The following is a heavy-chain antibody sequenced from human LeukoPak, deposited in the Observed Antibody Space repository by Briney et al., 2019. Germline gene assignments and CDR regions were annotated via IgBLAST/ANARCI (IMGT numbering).Heavy chain of an antibody. D-gene: IGHD3-16*01. V-gene: IGHV3-7*01. CDR3: ARDSNPRGGYDALDF. CDR1: GFPFSGFW. J-gene: IGHJ4*03. Sequence: GGPLSPSGAASGFPFSGFWITWVRQPPGKGLRGVANIKGDESKKYYVDSVKGRFTISRDNAKNSLYLQMNSLRAEDTAVYYCARDSNPRGGYDALDFWGQGTLVTVSS. CDR2: IKGDESKK.